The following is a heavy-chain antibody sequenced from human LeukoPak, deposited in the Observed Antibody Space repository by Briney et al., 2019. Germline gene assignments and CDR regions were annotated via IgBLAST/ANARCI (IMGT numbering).Heavy chain of an antibody. D-gene: IGHD2-15*01. CDR1: GGSISSSSYY. Sequence: SETLSLTCTVSGGSISSSSYYWGWIRQPPGKGLEWIGSIYYSGSTYYNPSLKSRVTISVDTSKNQFSLKLSSVTAADTAVYYCARPRGSPIGGYNWFDPWGQGNLGTVSS. CDR2: IYYSGST. CDR3: ARPRGSPIGGYNWFDP. V-gene: IGHV4-39*01. J-gene: IGHJ5*02.